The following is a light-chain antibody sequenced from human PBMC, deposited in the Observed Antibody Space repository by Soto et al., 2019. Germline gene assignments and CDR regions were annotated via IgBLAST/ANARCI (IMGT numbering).Light chain of an antibody. CDR3: LQDYNYPRT. CDR2: GAS. CDR1: QGIRND. Sequence: ALQMTQSPSSLSASVGDRVTITCRASQGIRNDLGWYQQKPGKAPKLLISGASSLQSGVPSRFSGSGSRTDFTLTISSLQPEDFANYYCLQDYNYPRTFGQGTMVEI. V-gene: IGKV1-6*01. J-gene: IGKJ1*01.